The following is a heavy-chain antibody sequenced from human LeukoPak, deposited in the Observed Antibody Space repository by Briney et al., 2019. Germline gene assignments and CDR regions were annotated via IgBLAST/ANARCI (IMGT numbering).Heavy chain of an antibody. Sequence: ASVKVSCKASGYSFTDYYMHWVRQAPGQGLEWMGWINPNSGGTNSAQKFQGRVTMTRDTSITTVYMEVSWLTSDDTAIYYCARADRLHGGPYLIGPWGQGTLVTVSA. CDR1: GYSFTDYY. V-gene: IGHV1-2*02. CDR3: ARADRLHGGPYLIGP. D-gene: IGHD2-21*01. CDR2: INPNSGGT. J-gene: IGHJ5*02.